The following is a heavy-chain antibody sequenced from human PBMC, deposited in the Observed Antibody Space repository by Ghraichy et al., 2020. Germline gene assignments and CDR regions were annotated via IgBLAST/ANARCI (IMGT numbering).Heavy chain of an antibody. CDR2: INHSGST. V-gene: IGHV4-34*01. D-gene: IGHD2-2*01. Sequence: SQTLSLTCAFYGGSFSGYYWSWIRQPPGKGLECIGEINHSGSTNYNPSLKSRVTISVDTSKNQFSLKLSSVTAADTAVYYCARVVVKPAAIPSRTWETSKGYSWFDPWGQGTLVTVSS. CDR1: GGSFSGYY. CDR3: ARVVVKPAAIPSRTWETSKGYSWFDP. J-gene: IGHJ5*02.